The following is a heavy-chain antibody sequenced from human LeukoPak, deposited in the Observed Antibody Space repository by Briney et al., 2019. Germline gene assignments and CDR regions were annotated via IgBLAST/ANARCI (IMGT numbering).Heavy chain of an antibody. CDR3: ARSSWNSYDY. D-gene: IGHD5-12*01. V-gene: IGHV5-51*01. Sequence: GESVKISCKGSGYTFTSYWIGWVRQMPGKGLEWMGIVHLADSVTSYSPSFQGQVTISVDRSISTPYLQWSSLKASDTAMYYCARSSWNSYDYWGQGTL. CDR1: GYTFTSYW. CDR2: VHLADSVT. J-gene: IGHJ4*02.